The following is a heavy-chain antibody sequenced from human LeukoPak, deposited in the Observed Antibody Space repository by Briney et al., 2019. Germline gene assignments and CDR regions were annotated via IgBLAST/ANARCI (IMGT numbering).Heavy chain of an antibody. J-gene: IGHJ4*02. CDR2: TYYRSKWYN. Sequence: SQTLSLTCAISGDSVSSKSATWNWIRQSPSRGLEWLGKTYYRSKWYNDSAVSVKSRITISPDTSKNQFSLQLNSVTPEYTAMYYCARDPRVSAGWQFDYWGQGTLVTVSS. D-gene: IGHD6-19*01. V-gene: IGHV6-1*01. CDR1: GDSVSSKSAT. CDR3: ARDPRVSAGWQFDY.